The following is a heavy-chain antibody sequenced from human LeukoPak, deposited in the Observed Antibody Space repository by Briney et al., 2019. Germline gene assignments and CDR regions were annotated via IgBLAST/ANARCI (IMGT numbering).Heavy chain of an antibody. CDR3: TGYGGNSF. V-gene: IGHV3-66*01. Sequence: GGSLRLSCAASGFTFSSYSMNWVRQAPGKGLEWVSVISDSGTTYYADSVKDRLTISRDSSKNTLYLQMNSLRVEDTAVYYCTGYGGNSFWGQGTLVTVSS. CDR1: GFTFSSYS. J-gene: IGHJ4*02. D-gene: IGHD4-23*01. CDR2: ISDSGTT.